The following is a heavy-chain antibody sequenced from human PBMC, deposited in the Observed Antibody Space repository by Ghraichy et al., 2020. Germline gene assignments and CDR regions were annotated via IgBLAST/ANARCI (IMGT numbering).Heavy chain of an antibody. Sequence: GGSLRLSCAASGFTVTSNYMSWVRQAPGKGLEWVSVIYSGGSTYYADSVEGRFTISRDNSKNALYLQMNSLRAEDTAVYFCARGFYGDIYWYFDLWGRGTLVTVSS. V-gene: IGHV3-53*01. CDR1: GFTVTSNY. J-gene: IGHJ2*01. CDR3: ARGFYGDIYWYFDL. D-gene: IGHD4-17*01. CDR2: IYSGGST.